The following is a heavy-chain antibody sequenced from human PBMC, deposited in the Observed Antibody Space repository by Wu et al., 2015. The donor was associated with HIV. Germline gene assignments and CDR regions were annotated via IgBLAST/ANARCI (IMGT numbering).Heavy chain of an antibody. CDR2: IIPIFGTA. CDR3: ARVDYGGNPGWYYYGMDV. J-gene: IGHJ6*02. D-gene: IGHD4-23*01. CDR1: GGTFRNYG. V-gene: IGHV1-69*05. Sequence: QVQLMQSGAEVRKPGSSVKVSCKASGGTFRNYGINWVRQTPGQGLEWMGGIIPIFGTANYAQKFQGRVTITTDESTSTAYMELSSLRSEDTAVYYCARVDYGGNPGWYYYGMDVWGQGTTVTVSS.